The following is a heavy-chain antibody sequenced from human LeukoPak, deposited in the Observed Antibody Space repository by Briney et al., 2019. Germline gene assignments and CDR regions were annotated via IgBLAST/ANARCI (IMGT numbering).Heavy chain of an antibody. V-gene: IGHV4-39*07. J-gene: IGHJ4*02. CDR3: ARDSGIIVATFDY. Sequence: SETLSLTCTVSGGSISSSSYYWGWIRQPPGKGLEWIGSIYYSGSTYCNPSLKSRVTISVDTSKNQFSLKLSSVTAADTAVYYCARDSGIIVATFDYWGQGTLVTVSS. D-gene: IGHD5-12*01. CDR2: IYYSGST. CDR1: GGSISSSSYY.